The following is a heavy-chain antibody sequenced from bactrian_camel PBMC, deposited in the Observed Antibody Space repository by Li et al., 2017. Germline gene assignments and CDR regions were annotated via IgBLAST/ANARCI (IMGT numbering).Heavy chain of an antibody. V-gene: IGHV3S1*01. J-gene: IGHJ4*01. CDR1: GFTFSSYY. CDR2: VDSSGVRT. D-gene: IGHD7*01. Sequence: HVQLVESGGGLVQPGGSLRLSCAASGFTFSSYYMNWVRQAPGKEREGVACVDSSGVRTYSDSVKGRFTISKDVAENKMYLQMNDLSSEDTARYYCAKDHSRFWACASGAEKWQVLGPGTQVTVS.